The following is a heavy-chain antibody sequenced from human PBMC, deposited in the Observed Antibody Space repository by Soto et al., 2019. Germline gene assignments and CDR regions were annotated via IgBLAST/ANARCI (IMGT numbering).Heavy chain of an antibody. V-gene: IGHV1-18*04. CDR1: GYTFSSYG. Sequence: QVQLVQSGAEVKKPGASVEVCCKASGYTFSSYGINWVRQAPGQGLEWMGWINPYNGHTNHAQEFQDRVTMTTDTSTTTAYMELRGLRSDDTAVYYCARARRWVLTGYWEFDYWGQGTLVTVSS. CDR2: INPYNGHT. J-gene: IGHJ4*02. D-gene: IGHD3-9*01. CDR3: ARARRWVLTGYWEFDY.